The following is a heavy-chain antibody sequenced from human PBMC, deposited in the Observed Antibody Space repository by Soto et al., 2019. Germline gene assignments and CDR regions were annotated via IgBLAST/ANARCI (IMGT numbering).Heavy chain of an antibody. V-gene: IGHV2-26*01. D-gene: IGHD6-19*01. CDR1: GLSITDSEMG. CDR3: ARRHLAVAVSPWFDP. J-gene: IGHJ5*02. CDR2: IDLSGEK. Sequence: QVTLKESGPVLVKPTETLTLRCTVSGLSITDSEMGVSWIRQPPGQPLEWLAHIDLSGEKSYRTFLKSRLAISKDTYKSQIVLTMTNMDPADTATYCCARRHLAVAVSPWFDPWGQGIPVTVSS.